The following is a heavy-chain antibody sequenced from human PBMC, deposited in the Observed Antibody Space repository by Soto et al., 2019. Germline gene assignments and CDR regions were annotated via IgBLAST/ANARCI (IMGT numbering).Heavy chain of an antibody. D-gene: IGHD6-19*01. CDR3: ARGVAGSGFDL. CDR1: GDSVSSNTAA. J-gene: IGHJ4*02. V-gene: IGHV6-1*01. CDR2: TYYRSNWRH. Sequence: SQTLSLTCAISGDSVSSNTAAWNWIRSSPSRGLEWLGRTYYRSNWRHDYAVSVKSRITVNPDTSKNHFSLQLSSVTPDDTAVYYCARGVAGSGFDLWGQGTLVTVSS.